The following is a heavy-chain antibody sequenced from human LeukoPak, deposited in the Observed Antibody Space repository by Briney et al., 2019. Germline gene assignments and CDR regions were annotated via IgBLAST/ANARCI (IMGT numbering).Heavy chain of an antibody. Sequence: GGSLRLSCAASGFTFSRYSMNWVRQAPGKGLEWVSYISSSGSTIYYADSVKGRFTISRDNAKNSLYLQMNSLRAEDTAVYYCARGDDIVVVPAAIKYWGQGTLVTVSS. CDR1: GFTFSRYS. D-gene: IGHD2-2*02. J-gene: IGHJ4*02. CDR3: ARGDDIVVVPAAIKY. V-gene: IGHV3-48*04. CDR2: ISSSGSTI.